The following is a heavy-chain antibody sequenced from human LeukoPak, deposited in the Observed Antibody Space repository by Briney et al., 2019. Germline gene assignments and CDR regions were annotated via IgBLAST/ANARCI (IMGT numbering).Heavy chain of an antibody. Sequence: GASVKVSCKASGYTFTSYGISWVRQAPGQGLEWMGWINAYNGNTNYAQKLQGRVTMTTDKSTSTAYMKLSSLRSEDTAVYYCARVVGLTGYSSNWYSGYYYYMDVWGKGTTVTVSS. J-gene: IGHJ6*03. CDR3: ARVVGLTGYSSNWYSGYYYYMDV. CDR2: INAYNGNT. V-gene: IGHV1-18*01. CDR1: GYTFTSYG. D-gene: IGHD6-13*01.